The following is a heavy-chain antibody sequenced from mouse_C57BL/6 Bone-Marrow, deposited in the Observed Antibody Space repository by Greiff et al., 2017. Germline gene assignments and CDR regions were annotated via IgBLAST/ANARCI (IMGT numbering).Heavy chain of an antibody. Sequence: QVQLQQPGAELVKPGASVKLSCKASGYTFTSYWLHWVKQRPGQGLEWIGMIHPNSGSTNYNEKFKSKATLTVDQSSSTAYMQLRSLTSEDSAVYYCARRGSYYGSSPYYFDYWGQGTTLTVSS. V-gene: IGHV1-64*01. D-gene: IGHD1-1*01. CDR2: IHPNSGST. CDR1: GYTFTSYW. CDR3: ARRGSYYGSSPYYFDY. J-gene: IGHJ2*01.